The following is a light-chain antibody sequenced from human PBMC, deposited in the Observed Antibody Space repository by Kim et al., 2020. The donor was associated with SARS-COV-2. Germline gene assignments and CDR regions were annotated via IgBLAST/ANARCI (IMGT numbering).Light chain of an antibody. CDR1: KVGDKY. CDR2: QDS. CDR3: QAWDSSAVV. Sequence: LSPGQTASISCAGDKVGDKYACWYQQKPGQSPVLVIYQDSKRPAGIPERFSGSNSGNTAMLTISGTQAMDEADYYCQAWDSSAVVFGGGTQLTVL. V-gene: IGLV3-1*01. J-gene: IGLJ2*01.